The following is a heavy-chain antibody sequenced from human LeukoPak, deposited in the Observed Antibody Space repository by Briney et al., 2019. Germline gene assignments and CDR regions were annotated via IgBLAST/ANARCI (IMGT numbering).Heavy chain of an antibody. D-gene: IGHD6-19*01. CDR1: GGSISSSSYY. Sequence: SETLSLTCTVSGGSISSSSYYWGWIRQPPGKGLEWIGSIYYSGSTYYNPSLKSRVTISVDTSKNQFSLKLSSVTAADTAVYYCARHEGGRQWGAFDIWGQGTMVTVSS. V-gene: IGHV4-39*01. J-gene: IGHJ3*02. CDR3: ARHEGGRQWGAFDI. CDR2: IYYSGST.